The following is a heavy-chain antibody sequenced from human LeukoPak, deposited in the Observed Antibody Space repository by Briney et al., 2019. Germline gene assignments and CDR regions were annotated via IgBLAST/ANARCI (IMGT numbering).Heavy chain of an antibody. CDR2: IKRDGNEK. CDR3: AKEGAYPIITYDS. J-gene: IGHJ5*01. CDR1: GFTFSSYW. Sequence: GGSLRLSCAASGFTFSSYWMNWVRQAPGKGLEWVANIKRDGNEKNYVDSVKGRFSISRDNAKNSLYLQVDSLRAEDTAVYYCAKEGAYPIITYDSWGQGALVTVSS. V-gene: IGHV3-7*01. D-gene: IGHD3-10*01.